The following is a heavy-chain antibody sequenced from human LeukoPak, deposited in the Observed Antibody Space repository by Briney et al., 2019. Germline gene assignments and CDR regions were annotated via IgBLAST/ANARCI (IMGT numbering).Heavy chain of an antibody. V-gene: IGHV3-30*04. CDR2: ISYDGSNK. CDR3: AKGRYHLATVTLLDY. D-gene: IGHD4-17*01. CDR1: GFTFSSYA. Sequence: KPGGSLRLSCAASGFTFSSYAMHWVRQAPGKGLEWVAVISYDGSNKYYADSVKGRFTISRDNSKNTLYLQMNSLRAEDTAVYYCAKGRYHLATVTLLDYWGQGTLVTVSS. J-gene: IGHJ4*02.